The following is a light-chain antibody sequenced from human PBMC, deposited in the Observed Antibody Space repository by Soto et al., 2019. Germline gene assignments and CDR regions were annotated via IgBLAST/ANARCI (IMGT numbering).Light chain of an antibody. Sequence: QTVVTQEPSFSVSPGGTVTLTCGLSSGSVSTSYYPSWYQQTPGQAPRTLIYNTNTRSSGVPGRFSGSIPGNKAALTIAGAQADDESDYYCVLYMGSGISVFGGGTKLTVL. CDR2: NTN. J-gene: IGLJ3*02. V-gene: IGLV8-61*01. CDR1: SGSVSTSYY. CDR3: VLYMGSGISV.